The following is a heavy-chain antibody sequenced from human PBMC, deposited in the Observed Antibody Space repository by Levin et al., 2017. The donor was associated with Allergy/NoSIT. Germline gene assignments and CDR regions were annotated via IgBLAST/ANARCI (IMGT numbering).Heavy chain of an antibody. D-gene: IGHD3-9*01. Sequence: TASETLSLTCTVSGGSISSGDHYWSWIRQPPGKGLEWIGYIYYSGTTNYNPSLTSRVTMSIDTSRNQFSLRLTSVTAADTAVYYCARVVDYDVLANYYSPYYFDFWGQGTLVTVSS. CDR3: ARVVDYDVLANYYSPYYFDF. CDR2: IYYSGTT. CDR1: GGSISSGDHY. V-gene: IGHV4-30-4*01. J-gene: IGHJ4*02.